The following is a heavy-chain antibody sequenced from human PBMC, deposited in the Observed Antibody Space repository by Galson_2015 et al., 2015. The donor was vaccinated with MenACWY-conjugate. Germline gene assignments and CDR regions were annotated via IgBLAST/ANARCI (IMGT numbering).Heavy chain of an antibody. J-gene: IGHJ4*02. CDR2: IKEDGSQR. Sequence: SLRLSCAASGFTFSSYWMTWVRQAPGKGLEGVAYIKEDGSQRYYADSVKGRFTISRDNSKNTAHLQMNSLRAEDTAMYYCFAINSGIDYWGLGPLVSVSS. V-gene: IGHV3-7*01. CDR1: GFTFSSYW. D-gene: IGHD1-26*01. CDR3: FAINSGIDY.